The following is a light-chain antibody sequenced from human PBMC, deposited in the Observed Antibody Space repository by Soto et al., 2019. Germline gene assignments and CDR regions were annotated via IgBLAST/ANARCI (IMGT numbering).Light chain of an antibody. CDR2: EDN. V-gene: IGLV6-57*01. CDR1: SGSIASKY. J-gene: IGLJ2*01. Sequence: NFMLTQPRSVSESPGKTVTISCTRSSGSIASKYVQWYQQRPGGHPTTVIFEDNTRPSGVPDRFSGSIDSSSNSASLTISGLTTEDEADYYCQSYDTSNVVFGGGTKLTFL. CDR3: QSYDTSNVV.